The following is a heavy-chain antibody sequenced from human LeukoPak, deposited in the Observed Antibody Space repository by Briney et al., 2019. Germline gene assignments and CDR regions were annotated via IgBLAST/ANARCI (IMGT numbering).Heavy chain of an antibody. Sequence: GGSLRLSCAASVFTVSSNYMSCVRHSPGKGGEGVSVIYSEGSTYYADSVKGRFTISRDNSKNTLYLQMNSIRAEDTAVYYCARLMYYDFWSGYSPKIDEIDPWGQGTLVTVSS. CDR2: IYSEGST. CDR3: ARLMYYDFWSGYSPKIDEIDP. D-gene: IGHD3-3*01. V-gene: IGHV3-66*02. CDR1: VFTVSSNY. J-gene: IGHJ5*02.